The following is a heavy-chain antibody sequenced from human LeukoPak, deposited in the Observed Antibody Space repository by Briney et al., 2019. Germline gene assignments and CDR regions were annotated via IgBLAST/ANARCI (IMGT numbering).Heavy chain of an antibody. CDR3: ARGLRAARLAS. CDR1: GGSFSGYY. Sequence: SETLSLTCAVSGGSFSGYYWSWIRQPPGKGLEWIGEMNESGGTTYNPSLKSRVTMSVDPSKNQLSLKLTSVTAADTAVYYCARGLRAARLASWGQGTLVSVSS. V-gene: IGHV4-34*01. J-gene: IGHJ5*02. CDR2: MNESGGT. D-gene: IGHD6-6*01.